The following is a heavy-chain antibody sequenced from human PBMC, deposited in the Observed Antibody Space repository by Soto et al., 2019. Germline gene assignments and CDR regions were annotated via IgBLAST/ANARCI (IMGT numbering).Heavy chain of an antibody. CDR2: IYDDGTT. J-gene: IGHJ6*02. CDR1: GGTIRGRNW. Sequence: QVQLQESGPGLVKPSGTLSLTCAVSGGTIRGRNWWTWVRQPPGKGLEWIGEIYDDGTTNYNPSLKSLVTLSVDASKNQFSLKLISVTAADTAVYYCASSARPYGLDVWGQGPTVTVSS. V-gene: IGHV4-4*02. CDR3: ASSARPYGLDV.